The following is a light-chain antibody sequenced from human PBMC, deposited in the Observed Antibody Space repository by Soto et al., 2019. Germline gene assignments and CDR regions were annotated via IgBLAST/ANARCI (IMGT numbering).Light chain of an antibody. V-gene: IGKV3-20*01. Sequence: EIVLTQSPGTLSLSPGERATLSCRASQSVSSSYLAWYQQKPGQAPRLLIYGASSRATGSPDRFSGSGSGTDFTLTISRREPEDFAVDYCYQYGSSLCTFGQGTKVDIK. CDR3: YQYGSSLCT. CDR1: QSVSSSY. CDR2: GAS. J-gene: IGKJ1*01.